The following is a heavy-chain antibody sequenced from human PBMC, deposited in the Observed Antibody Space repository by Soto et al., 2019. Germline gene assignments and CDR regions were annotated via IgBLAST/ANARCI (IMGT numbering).Heavy chain of an antibody. J-gene: IGHJ5*02. D-gene: IGHD1-26*01. CDR3: AKDRLEWELLYNWFDP. CDR2: ISGSGGST. CDR1: GFTFSSYA. V-gene: IGHV3-23*01. Sequence: GGSLRLSCAASGFTFSSYAMSWVSQAPGKGLEWVSAISGSGGSTYYADSVKGRFTISRDNSKNTLYLQMNSLRAEDTAVYYCAKDRLEWELLYNWFDPWGQGTLVTVSS.